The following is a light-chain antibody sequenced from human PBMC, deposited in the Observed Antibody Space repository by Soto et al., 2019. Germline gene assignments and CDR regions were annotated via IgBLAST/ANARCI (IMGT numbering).Light chain of an antibody. J-gene: IGKJ1*01. CDR3: QQRGNWPRT. V-gene: IGKV3-11*01. CDR1: RSVTNY. Sequence: EVVLTQSPATLSLSPGERATLSCRASRSVTNYLAWYQRKPGQAPRLLIYDASTRATGVPARFSGSGSGTDFTLTISSLEPEDFAVYYCQQRGNWPRTFGQGTKVEIK. CDR2: DAS.